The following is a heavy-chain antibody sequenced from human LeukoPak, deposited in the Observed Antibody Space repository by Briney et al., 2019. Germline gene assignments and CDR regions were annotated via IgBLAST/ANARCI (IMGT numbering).Heavy chain of an antibody. J-gene: IGHJ6*02. CDR1: GLTFRNYA. V-gene: IGHV3-23*01. CDR3: ARWSGDYYYGMDV. D-gene: IGHD3-10*01. CDR2: ISGSGGVT. Sequence: GGSLRLSCVVTGLTFRNYAMSWVRQAPGKGPEWVSDISGSGGVTHYADSVKGRFSISRDNSKNTLYLQMNSLRAEDTAVYYCARWSGDYYYGMDVWGQGTTVTVSS.